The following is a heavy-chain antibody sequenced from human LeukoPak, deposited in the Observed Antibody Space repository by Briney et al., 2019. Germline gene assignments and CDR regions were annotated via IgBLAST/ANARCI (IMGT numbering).Heavy chain of an antibody. V-gene: IGHV1-18*01. J-gene: IGHJ4*02. CDR1: GYTVTSYG. CDR3: ARDQLSVAGTYYFNY. CDR2: ISAYNGNT. Sequence: GASVKVSCKASGYTVTSYGISWVRQAPGQGLEWMGWISAYNGNTNYAQELQGRVTMTTDTSTSTAYMELRSLRSDDTAVYYCARDQLSVAGTYYFNYWGQGTLVTVSS. D-gene: IGHD6-19*01.